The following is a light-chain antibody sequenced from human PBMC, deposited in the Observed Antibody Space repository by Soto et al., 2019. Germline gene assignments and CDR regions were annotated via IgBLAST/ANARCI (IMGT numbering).Light chain of an antibody. Sequence: EIVLTQSPGTLSLSPGERATLSCRASQSVSSSYLAWYQQKPGQAPRLLIYGASSRAAGLPDMFSGSGSGTDFTLTISRLEPEDFAVYYCQQYGSSPYTFGQGTKLEIK. J-gene: IGKJ2*01. V-gene: IGKV3-20*01. CDR1: QSVSSSY. CDR2: GAS. CDR3: QQYGSSPYT.